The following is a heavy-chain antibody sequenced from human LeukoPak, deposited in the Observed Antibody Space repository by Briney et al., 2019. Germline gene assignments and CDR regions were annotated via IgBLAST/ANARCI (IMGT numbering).Heavy chain of an antibody. CDR1: GFTFSSYG. Sequence: GGSLRLSCAASGFTFSSYGMHWVRQAPGKGLEWVSSISSSSSYIYYADSVKGRFTISRDNAKNSLYLQMNSLRAEDTAVYYCAKAIFGVAPGDYWGQGTLVTVSS. V-gene: IGHV3-21*01. CDR2: ISSSSSYI. J-gene: IGHJ4*02. CDR3: AKAIFGVAPGDY. D-gene: IGHD3-3*01.